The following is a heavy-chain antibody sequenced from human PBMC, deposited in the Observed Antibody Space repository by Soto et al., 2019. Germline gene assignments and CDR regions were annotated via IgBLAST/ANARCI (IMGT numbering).Heavy chain of an antibody. CDR2: IYDSGSP. J-gene: IGHJ4*02. D-gene: IGHD1-26*01. V-gene: IGHV4-59*01. Sequence: SETLSLTCTISGGSISAYYWSWIRQPPGQALEWIGYIYDSGSPYYNPSLRSRVIISADTSKNQISLKLTSATAADTAVYYCARGVGSSPPRYWGRGTLVTVS. CDR1: GGSISAYY. CDR3: ARGVGSSPPRY.